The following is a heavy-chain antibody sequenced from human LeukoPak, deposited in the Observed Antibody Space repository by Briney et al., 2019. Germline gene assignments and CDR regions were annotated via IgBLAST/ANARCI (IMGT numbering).Heavy chain of an antibody. CDR3: ARRASFGESAGWFDP. J-gene: IGHJ5*02. CDR1: GYTFTNYG. D-gene: IGHD3-10*01. Sequence: ASVKVSCKSSGYTFTNYGISWVRQAPGQGLEWMGWISAYNGNTNYAQKLQGRVTMTTDTSTSTAYMELRSLRSDDTAVYYCARRASFGESAGWFDPWGQGTLVTVSS. V-gene: IGHV1-18*01. CDR2: ISAYNGNT.